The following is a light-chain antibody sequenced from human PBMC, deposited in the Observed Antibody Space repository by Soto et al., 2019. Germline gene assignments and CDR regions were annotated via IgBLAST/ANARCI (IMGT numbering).Light chain of an antibody. CDR2: GNN. CDR1: CSNLGAGPD. CDR3: QSFDSGRSIYI. J-gene: IGLJ1*01. V-gene: IGLV1-40*01. Sequence: QSVLTQPPSGSGAPGQSVTISCTGTCSNLGAGPDVHLYQQLPGTAPNRLIYGNNNRPSGVPDRFSGSKSGTSASLAITGLEAEDETDYYCQSFDSGRSIYIFGTGTKLTVL.